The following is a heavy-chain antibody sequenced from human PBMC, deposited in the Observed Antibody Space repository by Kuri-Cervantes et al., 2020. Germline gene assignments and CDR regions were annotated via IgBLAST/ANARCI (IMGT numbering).Heavy chain of an antibody. CDR3: ARGLPKPIYYGMDV. CDR1: GFTFSSYA. J-gene: IGHJ6*02. CDR2: ISYDGSNK. Sequence: GESLKISCAASGFTFSSYAMHWVRQAPGKGLEWVAVISYDGSNKYYADSVKGRFTISRDNSENTLYLQMNSLRSEDTAVYYRARGLPKPIYYGMDVWGQGTTVTVSS. V-gene: IGHV3-30-3*01.